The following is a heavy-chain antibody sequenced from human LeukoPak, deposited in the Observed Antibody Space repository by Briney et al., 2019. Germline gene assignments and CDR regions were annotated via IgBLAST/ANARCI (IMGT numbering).Heavy chain of an antibody. CDR2: ISYGGNT. V-gene: IGHV4-59*01. D-gene: IGHD3-10*01. Sequence: PSETLSLTCTVAGDSISSYYWSWIRQSPGKGLEWVGQISYGGNTKYNPSLRGRVTISADTSKFSLKLTSVTAADTAVYYRARGRVYFYGSGSRYLDDAFDLWGQGTTVTVSS. CDR1: GDSISSYY. CDR3: ARGRVYFYGSGSRYLDDAFDL. J-gene: IGHJ3*01.